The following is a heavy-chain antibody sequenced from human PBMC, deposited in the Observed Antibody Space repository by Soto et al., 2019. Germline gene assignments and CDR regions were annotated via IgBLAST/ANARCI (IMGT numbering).Heavy chain of an antibody. CDR3: QKGDDCFDI. CDR2: INHSGST. D-gene: IGHD2-21*01. Sequence: QVQLHQLGAGLLKPSETLSLTCAVYGGTFSGYYWNWIRQPPGKGLEWIGEINHSGSTNYNPSLKSRVSISVDTSKKQFSLNLSSVTAADTALYYCQKGDDCFDICGQGTMVTVSS. V-gene: IGHV4-34*08. CDR1: GGTFSGYY. J-gene: IGHJ3*02.